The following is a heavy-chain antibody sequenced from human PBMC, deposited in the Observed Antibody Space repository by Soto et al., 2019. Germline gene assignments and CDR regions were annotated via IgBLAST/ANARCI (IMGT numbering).Heavy chain of an antibody. V-gene: IGHV4-39*01. J-gene: IGHJ6*02. CDR3: ASQDIVVVPAAPMGGMDV. D-gene: IGHD2-2*01. CDR1: GGSISSSSYY. Sequence: QLQLQESGPGLVKPSETLSLTCTVSGGSISSSSYYWGWIRQPPGKGLEWIGSIYYSGSTYYNPTLKRRATISVDTSKNQFSLKLSSVTAADTAVYYCASQDIVVVPAAPMGGMDVWGQGTTVTVSS. CDR2: IYYSGST.